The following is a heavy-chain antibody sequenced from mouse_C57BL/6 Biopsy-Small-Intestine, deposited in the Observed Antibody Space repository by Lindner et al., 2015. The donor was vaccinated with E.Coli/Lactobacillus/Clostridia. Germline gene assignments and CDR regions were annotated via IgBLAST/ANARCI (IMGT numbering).Heavy chain of an antibody. CDR3: ARDLLEYSSSSFFND. V-gene: IGHV1-62-2*01. Sequence: SVKVSCKASGGTFSNYAINWVRQAPGQGLEWMGGFIPVFGTGEQAQKFQDRVTITADESTRTVYMELSNLRPDDTAVYYCARDLLEYSSSSFFNDWGQGTMITVSS. CDR2: FIPVFGTG. J-gene: IGHJ4*01. D-gene: IGHD1-3*01. CDR1: GGTFSNYA.